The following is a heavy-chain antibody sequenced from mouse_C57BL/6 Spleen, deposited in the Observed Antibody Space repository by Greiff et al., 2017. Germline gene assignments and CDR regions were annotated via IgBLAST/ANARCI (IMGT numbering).Heavy chain of an antibody. CDR3: ARDSSGCLDY. CDR2: IYPGDGDT. V-gene: IGHV1-82*01. CDR1: GYAFSSSW. Sequence: ESGPELVKPGASVKISCKASGYAFSSSWMNWVKQRPGKGLEWIGRIYPGDGDTNYNGKFKGKATLTADKSSSTAYMQLSSLTSEDSAVYFCARDSSGCLDYWGQGTTLTVSS. J-gene: IGHJ2*01. D-gene: IGHD3-2*02.